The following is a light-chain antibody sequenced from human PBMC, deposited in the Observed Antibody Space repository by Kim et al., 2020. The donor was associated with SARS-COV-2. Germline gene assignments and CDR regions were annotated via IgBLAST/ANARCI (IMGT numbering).Light chain of an antibody. V-gene: IGKV3D-20*01. Sequence: SPGERATLSCEASQYISNTYLAWYQQKTGQAPRLLIHEVSRRATGIPDRFTGSGSGTDFTLTISRLEPEDFAVYYCHYYGASPLTFGGGTKVDIK. CDR3: HYYGASPLT. CDR2: EVS. CDR1: QYISNTY. J-gene: IGKJ4*01.